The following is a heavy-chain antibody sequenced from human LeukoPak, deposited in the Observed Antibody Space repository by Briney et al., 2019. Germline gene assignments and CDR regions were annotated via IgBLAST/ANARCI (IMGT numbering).Heavy chain of an antibody. CDR2: VNPNSGDT. V-gene: IGHV1-8*03. J-gene: IGHJ4*02. Sequence: ASVKVSCKASEYSFTTYDIHWVRQAPGRGPEWMGWVNPNSGDTGSPQNFQGRVTITRNSSINTAYMELSSLTSEDTAVYYCAKSHDYSNYIFEFWGQGTLVTVSS. CDR1: EYSFTTYD. D-gene: IGHD4-11*01. CDR3: AKSHDYSNYIFEF.